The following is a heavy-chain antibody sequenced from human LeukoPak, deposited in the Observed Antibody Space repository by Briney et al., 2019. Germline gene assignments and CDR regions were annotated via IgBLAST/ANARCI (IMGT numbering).Heavy chain of an antibody. CDR3: ASSGYYLAHFDY. CDR2: IYYSGST. V-gene: IGHV4-59*01. CDR1: GGSISSYY. Sequence: PSETLSLTCTVSGGSISSYYWSWIRQPPGKGLEWIGYIYYSGSTKYNPSLKSRVTISVDTSKNQFSLKLSSVAAADTAVYYCASSGYYLAHFDYWGQGTLVTVSS. J-gene: IGHJ4*02. D-gene: IGHD3-22*01.